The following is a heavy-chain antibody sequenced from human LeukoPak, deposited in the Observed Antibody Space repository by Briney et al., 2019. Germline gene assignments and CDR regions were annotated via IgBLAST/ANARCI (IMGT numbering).Heavy chain of an antibody. V-gene: IGHV1-46*01. CDR2: INPSGGST. CDR1: VYTFTIYY. J-gene: IGHJ6*02. CDR3: ARVVGGGYCSGGSCRPYYYYYYGMDV. D-gene: IGHD2-15*01. Sequence: GASVKVSCKASVYTFTIYYMHWVRQAPGQGLEWMGIINPSGGSTSYAQKFQGRVTITADKSTSTAYMELSSLRSEDTAVYYCARVVGGGYCSGGSCRPYYYYYYGMDVWGQGTTVTVSS.